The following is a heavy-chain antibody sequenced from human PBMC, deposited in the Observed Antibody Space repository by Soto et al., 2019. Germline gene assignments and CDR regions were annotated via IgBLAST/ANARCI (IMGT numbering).Heavy chain of an antibody. CDR2: ISAHNGNT. V-gene: IGHV1-18*01. D-gene: IGHD1-1*01. Sequence: QVHLVQSGADVKKPGASVKVSCKGSGYAFTTYGITWVRQAPGQGLEWTGWISAHNGNTNYAQKLQGRVTVTRDTSTSTAYMELRSLRSDDTAVYYCARGRYVDYWGQGALVTVSS. J-gene: IGHJ4*02. CDR3: ARGRYVDY. CDR1: GYAFTTYG.